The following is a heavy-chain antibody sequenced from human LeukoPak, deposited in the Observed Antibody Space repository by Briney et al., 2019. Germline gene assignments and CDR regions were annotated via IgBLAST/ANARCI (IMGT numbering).Heavy chain of an antibody. V-gene: IGHV1-2*06. CDR3: ARGPSGSDY. D-gene: IGHD3-10*01. CDR1: GYTFTGYY. J-gene: IGHJ4*02. CDR2: INPSSGDT. Sequence: ASVMVSCKVSGYTFTGYYLHWLRQAPGQGLEWMGRINPSSGDTNYAQKFQGRVTMTRDTSINTASMALSSLRSDDTAVYYCARGPSGSDYWGQGTLVTVSS.